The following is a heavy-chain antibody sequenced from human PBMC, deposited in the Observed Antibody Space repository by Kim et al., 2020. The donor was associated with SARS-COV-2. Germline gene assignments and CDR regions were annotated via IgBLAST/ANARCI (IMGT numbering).Heavy chain of an antibody. J-gene: IGHJ3*02. Sequence: NYAQKLQGRVTMTTDTSTSTAYMELRSLRSDDTAVYYCARGVARYDAFDIWGQGTMVTVSS. V-gene: IGHV1-18*01. CDR3: ARGVARYDAFDI. D-gene: IGHD3-10*01.